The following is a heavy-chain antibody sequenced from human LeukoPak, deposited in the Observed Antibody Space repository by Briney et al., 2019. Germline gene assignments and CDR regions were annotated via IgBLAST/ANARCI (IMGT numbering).Heavy chain of an antibody. V-gene: IGHV4-34*01. CDR1: SGSFSGYY. CDR3: VRGGYGDYFDAFDI. J-gene: IGHJ3*02. CDR2: INHSGST. D-gene: IGHD4-17*01. Sequence: PSETLSLTCAVYSGSFSGYYWSWIRQPPGKGLEWIGEINHSGSTNYNPSLKSRVTISVDTSKNQFSLKLSSVTAADTAVYYCVRGGYGDYFDAFDIWGQGTMVTVSS.